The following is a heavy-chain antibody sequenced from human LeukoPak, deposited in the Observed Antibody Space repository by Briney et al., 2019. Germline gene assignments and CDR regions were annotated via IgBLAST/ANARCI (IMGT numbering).Heavy chain of an antibody. D-gene: IGHD3-22*01. CDR2: IWYDGSNK. CDR1: AFTFSSYS. J-gene: IGHJ3*02. Sequence: GGSLRLSCAASAFTFSSYSMNLARQAPGKGLEWVAVIWYDGSNKYYADSVKGRFTISRDNSKNTLYLQMNSLRAEDTAVYYCASQYYYDFWSHYAFDIWGQGTMVTVSS. V-gene: IGHV3-33*08. CDR3: ASQYYYDFWSHYAFDI.